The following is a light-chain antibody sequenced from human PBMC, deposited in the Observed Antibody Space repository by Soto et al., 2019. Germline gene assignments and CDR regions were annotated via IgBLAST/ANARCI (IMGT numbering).Light chain of an antibody. CDR2: DVR. CDR3: SSYTTISTYV. V-gene: IGLV2-14*01. Sequence: QSVLTQPASVSGSPGHSITISCTGTSRDVGGYNYVSWYQQHPGKAPKLMIYDVRNRPSGVSNRFSGSKSVNTASLTISGLQAEDEDDYYCSSYTTISTYVFGTGTKVTVL. CDR1: SRDVGGYNY. J-gene: IGLJ1*01.